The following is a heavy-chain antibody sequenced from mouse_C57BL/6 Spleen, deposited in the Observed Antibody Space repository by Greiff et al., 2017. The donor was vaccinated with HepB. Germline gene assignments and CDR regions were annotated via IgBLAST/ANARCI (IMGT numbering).Heavy chain of an antibody. CDR2: INPNNGGT. Sequence: EVQLQQSGPELVKPGASVKMSCKASGYTFTDYNMHWVKQSHGKSLEWIGDINPNNGGTSYNQKFKGKATLTVNKSSSTAYMELRRLTSEDSAVYYYAKVILYAIDYWGQGTSVTVSS. CDR1: GYTFTDYN. D-gene: IGHD1-3*01. CDR3: AKVILYAIDY. J-gene: IGHJ4*01. V-gene: IGHV1-22*01.